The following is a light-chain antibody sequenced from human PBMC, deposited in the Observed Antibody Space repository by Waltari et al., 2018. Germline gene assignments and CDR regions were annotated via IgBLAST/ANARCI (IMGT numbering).Light chain of an antibody. J-gene: IGLJ2*01. CDR1: KLGGKF. CDR2: QHN. Sequence: SYELTQPPSVSVSPGQTASITCSGDKLGGKFASWYQLRAGQSPVLVISQHNQRPSGIPERFSASYSGNTATLTISGTQAMDEADDYCQAWDSNTVIFGGGTKLSVL. V-gene: IGLV3-1*01. CDR3: QAWDSNTVI.